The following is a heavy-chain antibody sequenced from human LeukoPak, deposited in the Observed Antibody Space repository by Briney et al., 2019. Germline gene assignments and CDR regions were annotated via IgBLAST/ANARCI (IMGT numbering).Heavy chain of an antibody. CDR3: AKVPATLGYCSGGSCYAYFDD. V-gene: IGHV3-23*01. Sequence: GGSLRLSCAASGFTFSSYAMSWVRQAPGKGLEWVSVISGSGGTTYYADSVKGRFTISRDNSKNTLYLQMNSLRVADMAVYYCAKVPATLGYCSGGSCYAYFDDWGQGTLVTVSS. J-gene: IGHJ4*02. CDR2: ISGSGGTT. CDR1: GFTFSSYA. D-gene: IGHD2-15*01.